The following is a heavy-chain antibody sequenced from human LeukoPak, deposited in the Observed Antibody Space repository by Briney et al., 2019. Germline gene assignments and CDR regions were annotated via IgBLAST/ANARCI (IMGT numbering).Heavy chain of an antibody. CDR2: IYYSGST. CDR1: GFTFSHAW. V-gene: IGHV4-59*08. J-gene: IGHJ5*02. CDR3: ARHGGRDIVVVPAAMTDPGWFDP. D-gene: IGHD2-2*01. Sequence: GSLRLSCAASGFTFSHAWMSWVRQAPGKGLEWIGYIYYSGSTNYNPSLKSRVTISVDTSKNQFSLKLSSVTAADTAVYYCARHGGRDIVVVPAAMTDPGWFDPWGQGTLVTVSS.